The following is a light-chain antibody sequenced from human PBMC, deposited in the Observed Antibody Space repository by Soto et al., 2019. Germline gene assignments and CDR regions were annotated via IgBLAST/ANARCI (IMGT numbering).Light chain of an antibody. CDR3: NSYTSSSTLL. V-gene: IGLV2-14*01. J-gene: IGLJ2*01. CDR2: DVG. Sequence: QSALTQPASVSGSPGQSITISCTGTSSDVGGYNYVSWYQQHPGKAPKLMIYDVGNRPSGVSNRFSGSKSGNTASLTISGLQAEDEAEYYCNSYTSSSTLLFGGGTKLTVL. CDR1: SSDVGGYNY.